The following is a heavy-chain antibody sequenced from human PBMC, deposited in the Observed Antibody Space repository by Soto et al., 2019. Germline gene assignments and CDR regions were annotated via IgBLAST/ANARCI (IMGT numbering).Heavy chain of an antibody. CDR3: AREGDSSGYTGQQEF. CDR1: GGTFSSYT. J-gene: IGHJ4*02. CDR2: IIPILGIA. V-gene: IGHV1-69*08. D-gene: IGHD3-22*01. Sequence: QVQLVQSGAEVKKPGSSVKVSCKASGGTFSSYTISWVRQAPGQGLEWMGRIIPILGIANYAQKFQGRVTITADKSTSTAYMELSSLGSEDTAVYYCAREGDSSGYTGQQEFWGQGTLVTVSS.